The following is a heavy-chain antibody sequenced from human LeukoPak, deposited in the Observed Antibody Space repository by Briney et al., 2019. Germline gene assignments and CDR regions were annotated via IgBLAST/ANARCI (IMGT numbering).Heavy chain of an antibody. CDR3: AKDRLPLRSTSSYGMDV. D-gene: IGHD2-2*01. J-gene: IGHJ6*02. V-gene: IGHV3-23*01. Sequence: PGGSLRLSCAASGFTFSSYAMSWVRQAPGKGLEWVSAISGSGGSTYYADSVKGRFTISRDTSKNTLYLQMNSLRAEDTAVYYCAKDRLPLRSTSSYGMDVWGQGTTVTVSS. CDR2: ISGSGGST. CDR1: GFTFSSYA.